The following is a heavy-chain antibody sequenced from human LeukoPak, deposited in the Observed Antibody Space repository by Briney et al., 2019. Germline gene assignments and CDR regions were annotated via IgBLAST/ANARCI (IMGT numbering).Heavy chain of an antibody. CDR1: GFTFSSYG. D-gene: IGHD3-10*01. CDR3: AKLAGSFDY. Sequence: PGRSLRLSCAASGFTFSSYGMHWVRQAPGKGLEWVAVISYDGSNKYYADSVKGRFTISRDNSKYTLYLQMNSLRAEDTAVYYCAKLAGSFDYWGQGTLVTVSS. V-gene: IGHV3-30*18. J-gene: IGHJ4*02. CDR2: ISYDGSNK.